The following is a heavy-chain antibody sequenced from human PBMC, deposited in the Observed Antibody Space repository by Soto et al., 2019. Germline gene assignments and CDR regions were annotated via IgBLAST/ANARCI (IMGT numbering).Heavy chain of an antibody. Sequence: ASVKVSCKASGYTFTTYYMYWVRQAPGQGLEWMGIINPSGGSTSFAQKFQGRVTMTRDTSTSTVYMELISLTSEDTAVYYCARDVGMASRPYLDYWGQGALVTVSS. J-gene: IGHJ4*02. CDR2: INPSGGST. CDR3: ARDVGMASRPYLDY. D-gene: IGHD6-6*01. V-gene: IGHV1-46*01. CDR1: GYTFTTYY.